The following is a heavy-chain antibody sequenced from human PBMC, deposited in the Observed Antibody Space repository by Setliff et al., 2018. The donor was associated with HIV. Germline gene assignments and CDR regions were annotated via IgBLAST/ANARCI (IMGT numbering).Heavy chain of an antibody. J-gene: IGHJ3*02. CDR1: GASTISGSYY. CDR2: IHTSGST. V-gene: IGHV4-61*09. D-gene: IGHD2-8*01. CDR3: ARHSPNVGVRGDAFDI. Sequence: SDTLSLTCTVSGASTISGSYYWSWIRQPAGKGLEWIGQIHTSGSTNYNPSLKSRVTISLDTSRTQFSLRLSSVTAADTAVYYCARHSPNVGVRGDAFDIWGQGTVVTVSS.